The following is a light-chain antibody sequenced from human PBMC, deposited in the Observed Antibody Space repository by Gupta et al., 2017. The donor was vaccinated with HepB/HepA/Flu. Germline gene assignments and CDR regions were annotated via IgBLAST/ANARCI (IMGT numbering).Light chain of an antibody. CDR1: QSSSSN. CDR3: QQYKNGHHGALT. V-gene: IGKV3-15*01. Sequence: EIVMTQSPATLSVSPGERDTLSCRASQSSSSNLARYQQKPGQAPRLLVFGASTRATEITVRFSGSGSGTECTITIGSLQSEECAVYYCQQYKNGHHGALTFGGGTKVEIK. J-gene: IGKJ4*01. CDR2: GAS.